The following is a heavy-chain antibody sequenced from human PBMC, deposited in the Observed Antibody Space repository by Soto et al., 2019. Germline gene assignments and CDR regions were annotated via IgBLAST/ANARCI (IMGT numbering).Heavy chain of an antibody. D-gene: IGHD2-2*01. CDR1: GGSISSGPYS. CDR3: ARLGGYCSSSKCNGYYAMDV. J-gene: IGHJ6*02. Sequence: QLQLQESGPGLVKPSETLSLTCTVSGGSISSGPYSWGWIRQPPGEGLEWIGTFHYSKKTYYNPSLETRVTISVXTXKNQFSLKVSSVTVADSAVYYCARLGGYCSSSKCNGYYAMDVWGQGTTVTVSS. V-gene: IGHV4-39*01. CDR2: FHYSKKT.